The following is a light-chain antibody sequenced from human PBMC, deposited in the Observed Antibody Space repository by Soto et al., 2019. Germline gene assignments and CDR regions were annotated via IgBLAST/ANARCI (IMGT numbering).Light chain of an antibody. J-gene: IGLJ2*01. Sequence: SYELTQPPSVPVSPGQTASITCSGDKLGDKFACWYQQKPGQSPVLVIYQDNKRPSGIPERFSGSNSGNTATLTISGTQAMDEADYYCQAWDSSVVFGGGNKLTVL. CDR3: QAWDSSVV. CDR1: KLGDKF. CDR2: QDN. V-gene: IGLV3-1*01.